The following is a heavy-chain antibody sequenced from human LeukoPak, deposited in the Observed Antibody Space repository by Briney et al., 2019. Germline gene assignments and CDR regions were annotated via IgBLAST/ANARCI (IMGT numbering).Heavy chain of an antibody. Sequence: SETLSLTCTVSGGSISSSIYFWGWIRQPSGKGLEWIGSIHYSGSTYHDPSLKSRVTVSLDTSKNQFSLKLSSVTATDTAVYYCARQLYSSGSYYAPMDVWGKGTTVTISS. V-gene: IGHV4-39*01. CDR3: ARQLYSSGSYYAPMDV. CDR1: GGSISSSIYF. J-gene: IGHJ6*03. CDR2: IHYSGST. D-gene: IGHD3-10*01.